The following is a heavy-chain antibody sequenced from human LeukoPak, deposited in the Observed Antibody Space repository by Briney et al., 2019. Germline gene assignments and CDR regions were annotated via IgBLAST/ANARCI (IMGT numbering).Heavy chain of an antibody. V-gene: IGHV1-58*02. CDR3: AAGPYYDSSGYYYQTRYYYYMDV. D-gene: IGHD3-22*01. Sequence: SVKASCKASGFTFTSSAMQWVRQARGQRLEWIGWIVVGSGNTNYAQKFQERVTITRDMSTSTAYMELSSLRSEDTAVYYCAAGPYYDSSGYYYQTRYYYYMDVWGKGTTVTVSS. CDR2: IVVGSGNT. CDR1: GFTFTSSA. J-gene: IGHJ6*03.